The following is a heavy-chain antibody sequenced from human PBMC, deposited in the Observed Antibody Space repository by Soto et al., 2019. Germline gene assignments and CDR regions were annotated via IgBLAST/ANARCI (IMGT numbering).Heavy chain of an antibody. CDR2: ISGSGGST. V-gene: IGHV3-23*01. Sequence: GGSLRLSCAASGFTFSSYAMSWVRQAPGKGLEWVSAISGSGGSTYYADSVKGRFTISRDNSKNTLYLQMNSLRAEDTAVYYCAKLPLSYYYDSSLLIFDYWGQGTLVTVSS. CDR3: AKLPLSYYYDSSLLIFDY. D-gene: IGHD3-22*01. CDR1: GFTFSSYA. J-gene: IGHJ4*02.